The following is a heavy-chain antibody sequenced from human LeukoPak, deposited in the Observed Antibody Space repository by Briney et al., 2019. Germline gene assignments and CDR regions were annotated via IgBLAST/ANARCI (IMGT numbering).Heavy chain of an antibody. D-gene: IGHD3-3*01. J-gene: IGHJ5*02. CDR2: INHSGST. CDR1: GGSFSGYY. CDR3: AAAYYDFWSGYYTRGWFDP. Sequence: SETLCLTCAVYGGSFSGYYWSWIRQTPRKGLEWIGEINHSGSTNYSPSLKSRVTISVDTSKNQFSLKLSSVTAADTAVYYCAAAYYDFWSGYYTRGWFDPWGQGTLVTVSS. V-gene: IGHV4-34*01.